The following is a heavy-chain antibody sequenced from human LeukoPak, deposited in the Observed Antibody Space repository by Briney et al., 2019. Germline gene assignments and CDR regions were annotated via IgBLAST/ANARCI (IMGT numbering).Heavy chain of an antibody. Sequence: GGSLRLSCAASGFTFSSYSMNWVRQAPGKGLEWVSYISSSSTIYYADSVKGRFTISRDNAKNSLYLQMNSLRAEDTAAYYCARIGVTSFDYWGQGTLVTVSS. CDR3: ARIGVTSFDY. D-gene: IGHD3-10*01. CDR2: ISSSSTI. J-gene: IGHJ4*02. CDR1: GFTFSSYS. V-gene: IGHV3-48*01.